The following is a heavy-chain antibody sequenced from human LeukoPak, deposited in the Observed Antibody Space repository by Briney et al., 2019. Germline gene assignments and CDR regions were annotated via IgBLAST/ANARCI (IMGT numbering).Heavy chain of an antibody. J-gene: IGHJ6*02. Sequence: SETLSLTCTVSGGSVSSSSYYWGWIRQPPGKGLEWIGTIYYSGSTHYNPSLKSRVTISVDTSKNQLSLKLSSVTAADTAVYYCARQEAISATDYYGMDVWGQGTTVTVSS. CDR1: GGSVSSSSYY. CDR2: IYYSGST. CDR3: ARQEAISATDYYGMDV. V-gene: IGHV4-39*01.